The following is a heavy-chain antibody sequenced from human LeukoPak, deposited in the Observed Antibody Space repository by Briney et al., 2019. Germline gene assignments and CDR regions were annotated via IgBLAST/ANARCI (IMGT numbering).Heavy chain of an antibody. CDR2: VYYTGST. CDR1: GASIYTSSSY. V-gene: IGHV4-39*01. D-gene: IGHD2-2*02. CDR3: TTSRTNDCSSPSCYTDY. Sequence: SETLSLTCTVSGASIYTSSSYWGWIRQPPGKGLEWIASVYYTGSTYYSPSLKSRATISVDTSKNQFSLELNSVTAADTAVYYCTTSRTNDCSSPSCYTDYCGQGTLVTVSS. J-gene: IGHJ4*02.